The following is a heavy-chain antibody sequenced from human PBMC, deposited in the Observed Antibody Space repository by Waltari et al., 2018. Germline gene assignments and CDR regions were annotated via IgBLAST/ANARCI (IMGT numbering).Heavy chain of an antibody. D-gene: IGHD6-19*01. CDR1: GGSISSYY. Sequence: QVQLQESGPGLVKPSETLSLTCTVSGGSISSYYWRWIRQPPGKGLEWIGYIYYSGSTNYNPSRKSRVTISVDTSKNQFSLKLSSVTAADTAVYYCARGAQYSSGWYFFDYWGQGTLVTVSS. V-gene: IGHV4-59*01. CDR2: IYYSGST. J-gene: IGHJ4*02. CDR3: ARGAQYSSGWYFFDY.